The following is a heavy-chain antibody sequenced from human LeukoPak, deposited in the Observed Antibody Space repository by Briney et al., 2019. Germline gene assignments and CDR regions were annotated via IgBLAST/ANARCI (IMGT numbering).Heavy chain of an antibody. V-gene: IGHV4-59*08. D-gene: IGHD1-26*01. CDR1: GGSISSYY. CDR2: IFYSGST. J-gene: IGHJ4*02. Sequence: SETLSLTCTVSGGSISSYYWSWLRQPPGKGQEWIGYIFYSGSTNYNPSLKSRVTVSVDTSKNQFSLKLGSVTAADTAVYYCARQPYMLGAYYFDYWGQGTLVTVSS. CDR3: ARQPYMLGAYYFDY.